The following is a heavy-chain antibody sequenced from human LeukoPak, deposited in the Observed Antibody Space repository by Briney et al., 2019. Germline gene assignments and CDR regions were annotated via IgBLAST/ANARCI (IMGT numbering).Heavy chain of an antibody. Sequence: GGSLRLSCAAPGLPFSDLYMGWIRQAPGKGLEWVSYIGRSGTNMYYADSVKGRFTISRDSAKNSVYLQMDSLRAEDTAVYYCAREIWGGSCDDWGQGTLVTVSS. CDR3: AREIWGGSCDD. CDR2: IGRSGTNM. J-gene: IGHJ4*02. CDR1: GLPFSDLY. D-gene: IGHD2-15*01. V-gene: IGHV3-11*01.